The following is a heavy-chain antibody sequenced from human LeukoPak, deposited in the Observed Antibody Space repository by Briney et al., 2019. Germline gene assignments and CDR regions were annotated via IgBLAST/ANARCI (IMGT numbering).Heavy chain of an antibody. J-gene: IGHJ2*01. Sequence: SETLSLTCAVYGGSFSGYYWSWIRQPPGKGLEWIGEINHSGSTNYNPSLKSRVTISVDTSKNQFSLKLSSVTAADTAVYYCARGLSRDGYKTSPRRYFDLWGRGTLVTVSS. D-gene: IGHD5-24*01. V-gene: IGHV4-34*01. CDR1: GGSFSGYY. CDR3: ARGLSRDGYKTSPRRYFDL. CDR2: INHSGST.